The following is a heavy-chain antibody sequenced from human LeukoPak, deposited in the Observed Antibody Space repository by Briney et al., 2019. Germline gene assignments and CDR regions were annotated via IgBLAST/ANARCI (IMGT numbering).Heavy chain of an antibody. CDR1: GGTFSSYA. D-gene: IGHD1-26*01. V-gene: IGHV1-69*13. CDR2: IIPIFGTA. CDR3: ARRYSGSSTDAFDI. J-gene: IGHJ3*02. Sequence: ASVKASCKASGGTFSSYAISWVRQAPGQGLEWMGGIIPIFGTANCAQKFQGRVTITADESTSTAYMELSSLRSEDTAVYYCARRYSGSSTDAFDIWGQGTMVTVSS.